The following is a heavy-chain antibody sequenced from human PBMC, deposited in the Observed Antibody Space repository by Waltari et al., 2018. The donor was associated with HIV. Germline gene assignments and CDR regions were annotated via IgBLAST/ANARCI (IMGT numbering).Heavy chain of an antibody. CDR3: ARDRALLRLGELSPGAFDI. CDR2: IYYSGST. CDR1: GRSIRSSSYS. V-gene: IGHV4-39*07. Sequence: QLQLQESGPGLVKPSETLSLTCTVSGRSIRSSSYSWGWIRQPPGKGLEWIGSIYYSGSTYYNPSLKSRVTISVDTSKNQFSLKLSSVTAADTAVYYCARDRALLRLGELSPGAFDIWGQGTMVTVSS. J-gene: IGHJ3*02. D-gene: IGHD3-16*02.